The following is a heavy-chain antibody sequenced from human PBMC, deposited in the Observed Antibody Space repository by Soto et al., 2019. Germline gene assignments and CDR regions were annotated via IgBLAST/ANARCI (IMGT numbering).Heavy chain of an antibody. V-gene: IGHV4-38-2*02. CDR1: GYSITSGYY. CDR2: IYHSGST. J-gene: IGHJ4*02. CDR3: AREFEAARQAYFDY. Sequence: SETLSLTCAASGYSITSGYYWGWIRQPPGKGLEWIGSIYHSGSTNYNPSLKSRVTISVDTSKNQFSLKLSSVTATDTAVYYCAREFEAARQAYFDYWGQGALVTVSS. D-gene: IGHD6-6*01.